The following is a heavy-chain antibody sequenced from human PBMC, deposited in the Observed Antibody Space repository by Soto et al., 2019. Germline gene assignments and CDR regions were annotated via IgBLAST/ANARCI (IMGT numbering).Heavy chain of an antibody. CDR1: GFTFDDYA. CDR3: AKDMGDGYNFGGFDY. D-gene: IGHD5-12*01. V-gene: IGHV3-9*01. Sequence: GGSLRLSCAASGFTFDDYAMHWVRQAPGKGLEWVSGISWNSGSIGYADSVKGRFTISRDNAKNSLYLQMNSLRAEDTALYYCAKDMGDGYNFGGFDYWGQGTLVTVS. J-gene: IGHJ4*02. CDR2: ISWNSGSI.